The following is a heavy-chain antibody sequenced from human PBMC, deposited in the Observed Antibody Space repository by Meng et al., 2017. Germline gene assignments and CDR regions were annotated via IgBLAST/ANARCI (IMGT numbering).Heavy chain of an antibody. D-gene: IGHD3-10*01. CDR1: GFTFSNYG. J-gene: IGHJ4*02. CDR2: ISYDGSNK. CDR3: ASMGY. V-gene: IGHV3-30*01. Sequence: GCGGRVVPLGRTSGLLFATSGFTFSNYGMPWGRQAPGKGLEVVTVISYDGSNKYYADSVKGRFTISRDNSKNTLYLQMNSLRAKDTAVYYCASMGYWGQGTLVTVSS.